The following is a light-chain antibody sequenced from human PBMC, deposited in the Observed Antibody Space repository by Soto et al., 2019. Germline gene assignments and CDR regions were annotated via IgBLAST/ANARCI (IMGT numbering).Light chain of an antibody. V-gene: IGLV2-11*01. J-gene: IGLJ2*01. CDR2: DVS. CDR1: SSNVGGYNY. CDR3: CSYAPSYTLV. Sequence: QSVLTQPRSVSGSPGRSVTISCTGTSSNVGGYNYVSWYQQNPGKAPKLMIYDVSKRPSGVPDRFSGSKSGNAASLTISGLQAEDEADYYCCSYAPSYTLVFGGGTKLTVL.